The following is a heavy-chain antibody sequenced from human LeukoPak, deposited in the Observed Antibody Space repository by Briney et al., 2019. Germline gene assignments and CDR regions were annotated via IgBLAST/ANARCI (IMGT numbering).Heavy chain of an antibody. V-gene: IGHV3-11*04. CDR2: ISSSGSTI. D-gene: IGHD3-22*01. CDR3: ARGRGSDYYDDAFDP. CDR1: GFTFSDYY. Sequence: GGSLRLSCAASGFTFSDYYMSWIRQAPGKGLEWVSYISSSGSTIYYADSAKGRFTISRDNAKNSLYLQMNSLRAEDTAVYYCARGRGSDYYDDAFDPWGQGTLVTVSS. J-gene: IGHJ5*02.